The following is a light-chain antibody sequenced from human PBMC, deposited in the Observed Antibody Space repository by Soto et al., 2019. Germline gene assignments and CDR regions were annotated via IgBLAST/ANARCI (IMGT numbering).Light chain of an antibody. V-gene: IGLV1-44*01. J-gene: IGLJ1*01. CDR1: SSNIGSNT. CDR2: SNN. CDR3: AAWDDSLNGFYV. Sequence: QSVLTQPPSASGTPGQRVAISCSGSSSNIGSNTVNWYQQFPETAPKLLIYSNNQRPSGVPDRFSGSKSGTSASLAISGLQSEDEADYYCAAWDDSLNGFYVFGTGTNSPS.